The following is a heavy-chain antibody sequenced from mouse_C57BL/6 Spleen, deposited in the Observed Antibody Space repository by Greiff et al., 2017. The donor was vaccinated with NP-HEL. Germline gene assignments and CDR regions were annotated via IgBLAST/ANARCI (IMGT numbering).Heavy chain of an antibody. CDR1: GFTFSDYG. J-gene: IGHJ4*01. CDR2: ISSGSSTI. D-gene: IGHD3-2*02. Sequence: EVQGVESGGGLVKPGGSLKLSCAASGFTFSDYGMHWVRQAPEKGLEWVAYISSGSSTIYYADTVKGRFTISRDNAKNTLFLQMTSLRSEDTAMYYCARPGSSGYVRGYYAMDYWGQGTSVTVSS. CDR3: ARPGSSGYVRGYYAMDY. V-gene: IGHV5-17*01.